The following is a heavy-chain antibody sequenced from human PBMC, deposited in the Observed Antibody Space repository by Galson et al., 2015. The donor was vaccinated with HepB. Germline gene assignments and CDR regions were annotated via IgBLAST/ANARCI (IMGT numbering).Heavy chain of an antibody. J-gene: IGHJ4*02. CDR3: ARDPVAAAGNCLDY. CDR2: INSDGSST. CDR1: GFTFSSYW. Sequence: SLRLSCAASGFTFSSYWMHWVRQAPGKGLVWVSRINSDGSSTSYADSVKGRFTISRDNAKNTLYLQMNSLRAEDTAVYYCARDPVAAAGNCLDYWGQGTLVTDSS. V-gene: IGHV3-74*01. D-gene: IGHD6-13*01.